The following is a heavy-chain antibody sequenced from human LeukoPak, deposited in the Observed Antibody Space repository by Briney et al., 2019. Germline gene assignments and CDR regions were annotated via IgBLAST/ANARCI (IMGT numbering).Heavy chain of an antibody. CDR3: ARVRLRFLEWLNDYFDY. D-gene: IGHD3-3*01. J-gene: IGHJ4*02. Sequence: KPSATLSLTCAVYGVSFSGYYWSWIRPPPGKGLEWIGEINHSGSTNYNPSLKSRVTMSVDTSKNQFSLKLSSVTAADTAVYYCARVRLRFLEWLNDYFDYWGQGTLVTVSS. V-gene: IGHV4-34*01. CDR1: GVSFSGYY. CDR2: INHSGST.